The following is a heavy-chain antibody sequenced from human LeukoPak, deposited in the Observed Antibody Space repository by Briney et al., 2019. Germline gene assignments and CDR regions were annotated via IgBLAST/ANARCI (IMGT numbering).Heavy chain of an antibody. CDR1: GGTLSSYA. CDR2: INPNSGGT. J-gene: IGHJ4*02. D-gene: IGHD6-19*01. CDR3: ARGAGVYSSGWYGLDY. Sequence: ASVKVSCKASGGTLSSYAISWVRQAPGQGLEWMGWINPNSGGTNYAQKFQGRVTMTRDTSISTAYMELSRLRSDDTAVYYCARGAGVYSSGWYGLDYWGQGTLVTVSS. V-gene: IGHV1-2*02.